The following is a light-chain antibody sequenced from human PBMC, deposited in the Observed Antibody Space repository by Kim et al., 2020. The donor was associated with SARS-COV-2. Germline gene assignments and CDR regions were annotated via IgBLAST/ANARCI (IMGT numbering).Light chain of an antibody. CDR2: GNS. CDR1: SSNIGAGYD. Sequence: QSVLTQPPPVSGAPGQRVTISCTGSSSNIGAGYDVPWYQQLPGTAPKLLIYGNSNRPSGVPDRFSGSKSGTSASLAITGLQAEDEADYYCQSYDSSLGGSGVFGGGTQLTVL. CDR3: QSYDSSLGGSGV. J-gene: IGLJ2*01. V-gene: IGLV1-40*01.